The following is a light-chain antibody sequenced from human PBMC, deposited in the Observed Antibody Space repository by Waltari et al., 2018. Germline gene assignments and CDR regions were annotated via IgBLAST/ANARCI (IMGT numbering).Light chain of an antibody. Sequence: QSVLSQPPSASGTPGQRATISCSGSSSNIGNHFVYWYQQLPGTAPKLLIYSNNQRPSGVPDRFSGSKSGTSASLAINGLRSEDEAGYYCATWDDSLRMVFGGGTKLTVL. CDR1: SSNIGNHF. CDR2: SNN. CDR3: ATWDDSLRMV. J-gene: IGLJ3*02. V-gene: IGLV1-47*01.